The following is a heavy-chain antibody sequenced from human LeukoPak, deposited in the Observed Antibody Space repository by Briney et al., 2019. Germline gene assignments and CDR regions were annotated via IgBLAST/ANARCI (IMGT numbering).Heavy chain of an antibody. J-gene: IGHJ4*02. CDR2: TYYRSKWYN. Sequence: SQTLSLTCTISGDSVSSGSASWTWIRQSPSRGFEWLGRTYYRSKWYNDYAVSVKSRIMLNPDTSKNQFSLQLNSVTPEDTALYFCVRETMVGFVEYWGQGTMVTVSS. CDR1: GDSVSSGSAS. D-gene: IGHD4/OR15-4a*01. V-gene: IGHV6-1*01. CDR3: VRETMVGFVEY.